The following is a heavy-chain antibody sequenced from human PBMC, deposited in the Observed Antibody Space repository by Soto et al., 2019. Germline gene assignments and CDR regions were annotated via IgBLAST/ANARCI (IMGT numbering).Heavy chain of an antibody. CDR3: ARDRTRVTPAALRATWFDP. CDR1: GFTFSSYS. CDR2: ISSSSGYI. V-gene: IGHV3-21*01. Sequence: GGSLRLSCAASGFTFSSYSMNWVRQAPGKGLEWVSSISSSSGYIYYADSVKGRFTISRDNAKNSLYLQMNSLRAEDTAVYYCARDRTRVTPAALRATWFDPWGQGTLVTVSS. J-gene: IGHJ5*02. D-gene: IGHD2-2*01.